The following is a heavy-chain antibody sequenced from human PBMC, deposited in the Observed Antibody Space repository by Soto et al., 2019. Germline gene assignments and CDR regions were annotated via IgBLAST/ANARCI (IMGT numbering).Heavy chain of an antibody. D-gene: IGHD2-2*01. CDR1: GGTFSSYA. J-gene: IGHJ6*02. CDR3: ARDDLTCSSTSCYVRNYGMDV. V-gene: IGHV1-69*13. CDR2: IIPIFGTA. Sequence: SVKVSCKASGGTFSSYAISWVRQAPGQGPEWMGGIIPIFGTANYAQKFQGRVTITADESTSTAYMELSSLRSEDTAVYYCARDDLTCSSTSCYVRNYGMDVWGQGTTVTVSS.